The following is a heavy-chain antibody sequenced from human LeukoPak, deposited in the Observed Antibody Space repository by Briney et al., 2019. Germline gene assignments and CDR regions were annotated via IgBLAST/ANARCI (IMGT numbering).Heavy chain of an antibody. D-gene: IGHD2-2*01. CDR1: GGSISSYY. J-gene: IGHJ4*02. CDR2: IYYSGST. V-gene: IGHV4-59*01. CDR3: ARDKKGTSCYDY. Sequence: SETLSLTCSVSGGSISSYYWSWIRQSPGKGLEWIGFIYYSGSTTYNPSLKSRVTISVDTSKNQFSLKLSSVTAADTAVYYCARDKKGTSCYDYWGQGTLVTVSS.